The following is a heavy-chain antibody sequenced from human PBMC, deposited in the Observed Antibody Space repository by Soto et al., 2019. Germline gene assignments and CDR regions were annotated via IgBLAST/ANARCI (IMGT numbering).Heavy chain of an antibody. J-gene: IGHJ4*02. CDR2: ISGSGGSA. CDR1: GFTFSSYA. Sequence: GGSLRLSCAASGFTFSSYAMSWVRQAPGKGLEWVSSISGSGGSAYYADSVKGRFTISRDNSKNTLYLQMSSLRAEDTAVYYCVKLYGAYNDFDYWGQGTLVTVSS. D-gene: IGHD4-17*01. CDR3: VKLYGAYNDFDY. V-gene: IGHV3-23*01.